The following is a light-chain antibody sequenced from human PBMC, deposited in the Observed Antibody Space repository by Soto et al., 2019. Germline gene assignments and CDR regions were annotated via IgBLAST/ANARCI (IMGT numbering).Light chain of an antibody. V-gene: IGKV2-28*01. Sequence: VRGQCAMSRPGTPGEEASITCRGRQSHLHSNGYNYLDWYLQEPGQSPQLLIYLGSNRSSGVPDRFSGSGSGTDFTLKISRVEAEDVVVYYCMQALQTFWTFGQGTKVDIK. CDR2: LGS. CDR3: MQALQTFWT. J-gene: IGKJ1*01. CDR1: QSHLHSNGYNY.